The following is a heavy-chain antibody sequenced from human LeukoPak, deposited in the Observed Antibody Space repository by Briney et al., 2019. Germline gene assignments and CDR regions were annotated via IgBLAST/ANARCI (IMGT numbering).Heavy chain of an antibody. CDR3: ARELGYYYDSIGY. J-gene: IGHJ4*02. D-gene: IGHD3-22*01. CDR2: ISGRSSYI. CDR1: GFTFSSYA. Sequence: TSGGSLRLSCAASGFTFSSYAMSWVRQAPGEGLEWVSAISGRSSYIYYADSVKGRFTISRDNAKNSLYLQMTSLRAEDTAVYYCARELGYYYDSIGYWGQGTLVTVSS. V-gene: IGHV3-21*01.